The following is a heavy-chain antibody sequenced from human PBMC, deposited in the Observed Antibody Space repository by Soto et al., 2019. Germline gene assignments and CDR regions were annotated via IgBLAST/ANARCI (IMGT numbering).Heavy chain of an antibody. CDR2: IYYSGST. V-gene: IGHV4-31*03. CDR1: GGSISSGGYY. CDR3: ARDLIRGYDFWSGYYQAPYYYGMDV. J-gene: IGHJ6*02. Sequence: SETLSLTGTVSGGSISSGGYYCSWIRQHPGKGLGWIGYIYYSGSTYYNPSLKSRVTISVDTPKNQFSLKLSSVTAADTAVYYCARDLIRGYDFWSGYYQAPYYYGMDVWGQGTTVTVSS. D-gene: IGHD3-3*01.